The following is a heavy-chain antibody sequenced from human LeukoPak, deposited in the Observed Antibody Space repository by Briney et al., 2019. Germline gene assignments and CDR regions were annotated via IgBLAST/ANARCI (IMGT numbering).Heavy chain of an antibody. Sequence: PSETPSLTCAVSGGSISSSTYYWGWIRQTPGKGPEWIGSIYYSGSTYYNPSLKSRLTISVDTSKNQFSLKLSSVTAADTAVYYCASDLHSSGYYHYWGLGTLVTVSS. D-gene: IGHD3-22*01. V-gene: IGHV4-39*01. J-gene: IGHJ4*02. CDR2: IYYSGST. CDR3: ASDLHSSGYYHY. CDR1: GGSISSSTYY.